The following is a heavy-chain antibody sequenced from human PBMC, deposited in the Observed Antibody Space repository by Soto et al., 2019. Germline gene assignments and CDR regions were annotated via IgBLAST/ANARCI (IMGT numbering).Heavy chain of an antibody. Sequence: QVQLQQWGAGLLKPSETLSLTCAVYGGSFSGYYWSWIRQPPGKGLEWIGEINHSGRTNYNPSLKSRVTISVDTSKNQFSLKLSSVTAADTAVYYCASSYSSSSNWFDPWGQGTLVTVSS. CDR1: GGSFSGYY. CDR2: INHSGRT. CDR3: ASSYSSSSNWFDP. D-gene: IGHD6-6*01. V-gene: IGHV4-34*01. J-gene: IGHJ5*02.